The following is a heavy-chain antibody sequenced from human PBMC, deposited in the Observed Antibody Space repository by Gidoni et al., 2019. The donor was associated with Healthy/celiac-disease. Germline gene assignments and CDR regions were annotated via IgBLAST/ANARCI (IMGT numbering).Heavy chain of an antibody. CDR3: AREKEWDSSGYQKSPDAFDI. Sequence: QVQLQQSGPGLVKPSQTLSLTCAISGDSVSSNSAAWNWIRQSPSRGLEWLGRTYYRSKWYNDYAVSVKSRITINPDTSKNQFSLQLNSVTPEDTAVYYCAREKEWDSSGYQKSPDAFDIWGQGTMVTVSS. CDR1: GDSVSSNSAA. J-gene: IGHJ3*02. D-gene: IGHD3-22*01. CDR2: TYYRSKWYN. V-gene: IGHV6-1*01.